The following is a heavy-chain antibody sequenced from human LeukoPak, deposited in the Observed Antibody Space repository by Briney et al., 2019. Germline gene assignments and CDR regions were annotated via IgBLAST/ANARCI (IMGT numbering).Heavy chain of an antibody. Sequence: GGSLRLSCTVSGFTFSSNSMSWVRQAPGKGLEWVSFIYSDNTHYSDSVKGRFTISRDNAKNSLYLQMNSLRAEDTAVYYCARVYNWNDVEYFDYWGQGTLVTVSS. CDR3: ARVYNWNDVEYFDY. CDR1: GFTFSSNS. J-gene: IGHJ4*02. V-gene: IGHV3-53*01. CDR2: IYSDNT. D-gene: IGHD1-20*01.